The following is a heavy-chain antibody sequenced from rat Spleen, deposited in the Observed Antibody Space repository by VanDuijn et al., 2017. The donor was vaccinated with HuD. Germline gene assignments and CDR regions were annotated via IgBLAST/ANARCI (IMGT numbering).Heavy chain of an antibody. J-gene: IGHJ1*01. D-gene: IGHD1-10*01. CDR1: GYSITNNY. V-gene: IGHV3-1*01. CDR3: ARYRATIDWYFDF. CDR2: ISYSNST. Sequence: DVQLQESGPGLVKPSQSLSLTCSVTGYSITNNYWGWIRKFPGNKMEWIGHISYSNSTNYNPSLKSRISITRDTSKNQFFLQLNSVTTEDTATYCCARYRATIDWYFDFWGPGTMVTVSS.